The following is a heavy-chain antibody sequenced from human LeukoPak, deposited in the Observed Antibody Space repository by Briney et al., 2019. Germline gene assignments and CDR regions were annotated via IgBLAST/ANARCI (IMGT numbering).Heavy chain of an antibody. CDR3: ASADPSPPNDY. Sequence: GGSLRLSCAASGFTFSSYAMHWVRQAPGKGLEWVAVISYDGSNKYYADSVKGRFTISRDNSKNTLYLQMNSLRAEDTAVYYCASADPSPPNDYWGQGTLVTVSS. J-gene: IGHJ4*02. V-gene: IGHV3-30-3*01. CDR2: ISYDGSNK. CDR1: GFTFSSYA.